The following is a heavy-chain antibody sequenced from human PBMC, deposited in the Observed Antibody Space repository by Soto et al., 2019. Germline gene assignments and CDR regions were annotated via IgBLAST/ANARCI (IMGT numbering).Heavy chain of an antibody. V-gene: IGHV3-23*01. D-gene: IGHD3-22*01. J-gene: IGHJ4*02. CDR3: ANPYYYDSSGYYPFDY. CDR1: GFTFSSYA. Sequence: GESLKISCAASGFTFSSYAMSWVRQAPGKGLEWVSAISGSGGSTYYADSVKGRFTISRDNSKNTLYLQMNSLRAEDTAVYYCANPYYYDSSGYYPFDYWGQGTLVTVSS. CDR2: ISGSGGST.